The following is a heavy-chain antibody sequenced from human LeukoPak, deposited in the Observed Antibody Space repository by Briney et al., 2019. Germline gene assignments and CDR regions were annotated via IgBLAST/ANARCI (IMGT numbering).Heavy chain of an antibody. Sequence: GGSPRLSCAASGFTFSSYSMNWVRQAPGKGLEWVSSISSSSSYIYYADSVKGRFTISRDNAKNSLYLQMNSLRAEDTAVYYCARDSSSRSYYYYMDVWGKGTTVTVSS. D-gene: IGHD6-6*01. V-gene: IGHV3-21*01. CDR3: ARDSSSRSYYYYMDV. J-gene: IGHJ6*03. CDR2: ISSSSSYI. CDR1: GFTFSSYS.